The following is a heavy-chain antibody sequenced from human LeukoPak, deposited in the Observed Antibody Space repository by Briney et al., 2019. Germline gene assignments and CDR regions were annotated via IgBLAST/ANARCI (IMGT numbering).Heavy chain of an antibody. CDR3: AREFAASGTNWFDP. J-gene: IGHJ5*02. Sequence: SETLSLTCSVSGASISSYWWNWIRQPPGKGLEWIGNFYYTGSTNYNPSLKSRVTISVDTSRNQFSLKLASVTAADTAMYYCAREFAASGTNWFDPWGQGTLVTVSS. CDR1: GASISSYW. CDR2: FYYTGST. D-gene: IGHD6-13*01. V-gene: IGHV4-59*01.